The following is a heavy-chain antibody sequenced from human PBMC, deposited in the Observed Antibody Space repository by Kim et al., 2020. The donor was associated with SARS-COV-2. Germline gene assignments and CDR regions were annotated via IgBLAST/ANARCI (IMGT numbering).Heavy chain of an antibody. CDR1: GFTFTSSA. CDR3: AADGGGYCSGGSCYQPYWYFDL. D-gene: IGHD2-15*01. Sequence: SVKVSCKASGFTFTSSAVQWVRQARGQRLEWIGWIVVGSGNTNYAQKFQERVTITRDMSTSTAYMELSSLRSEDTAVYYCAADGGGYCSGGSCYQPYWYFDLWGRGTLVTVSS. J-gene: IGHJ2*01. V-gene: IGHV1-58*01. CDR2: IVVGSGNT.